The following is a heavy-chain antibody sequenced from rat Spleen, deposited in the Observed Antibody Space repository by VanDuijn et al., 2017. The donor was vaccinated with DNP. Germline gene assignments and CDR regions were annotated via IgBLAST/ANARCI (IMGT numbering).Heavy chain of an antibody. CDR3: ARGPNYGGDSDYFDY. CDR1: GFTFSDYY. V-gene: IGHV5-7*01. J-gene: IGHJ2*01. Sequence: EVLLVESGGGLIQPGRSLKLSCAASGFTFSDYYMAWVRQAPKKGLEWVASISYEGSSTYYRDSVKGRFTISRDDAKSTLYMQMDSLRSEDTATYYWARGPNYGGDSDYFDYWGQGVMVTVSS. CDR2: ISYEGSST. D-gene: IGHD1-11*01.